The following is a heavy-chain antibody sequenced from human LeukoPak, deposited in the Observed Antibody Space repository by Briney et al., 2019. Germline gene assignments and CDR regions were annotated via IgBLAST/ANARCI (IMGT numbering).Heavy chain of an antibody. D-gene: IGHD6-13*01. CDR3: ARTVTAAGTVWLDP. CDR2: IYYSGST. J-gene: IGHJ5*02. CDR1: GASITSYY. Sequence: SETLSLTCTVSGASITSYYWSWIRQPPGKGLEWIGYIYYSGSTSYNPSLRSRVTISVDTSKNHLSLKLSSVTAADTAVYYCARTVTAAGTVWLDPWGQGTLVIVSS. V-gene: IGHV4-59*01.